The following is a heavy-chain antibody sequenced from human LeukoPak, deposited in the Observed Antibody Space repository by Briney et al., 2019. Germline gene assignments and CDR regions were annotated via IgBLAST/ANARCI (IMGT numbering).Heavy chain of an antibody. CDR2: IYYSGST. CDR1: GGSISSYY. Sequence: SETLSLTCTVSGGSISSYYWSWIRQPPGKGLEWIGYIYYSGSTNYNPSLKSRVTISVDTSKNQFSLKLSSVTAADTAVYYCARLRAIVVVPAAMPDHFDYWGQGTLVTVSS. D-gene: IGHD2-2*01. V-gene: IGHV4-59*08. J-gene: IGHJ4*02. CDR3: ARLRAIVVVPAAMPDHFDY.